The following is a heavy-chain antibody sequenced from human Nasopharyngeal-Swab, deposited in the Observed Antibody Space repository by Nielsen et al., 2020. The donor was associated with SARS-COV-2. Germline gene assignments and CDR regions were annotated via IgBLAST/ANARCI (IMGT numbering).Heavy chain of an antibody. V-gene: IGHV1-46*01. CDR2: INPSGGST. D-gene: IGHD3-10*01. CDR3: ARVISLGEYYFDY. J-gene: IGHJ4*02. Sequence: RHAAGQGLEWWGIINPSGGSTSYAQKFQGRVTMTRDTSTSTVYMELSSLRSEDTAVYYCARVISLGEYYFDYWGQGTLVTVSS.